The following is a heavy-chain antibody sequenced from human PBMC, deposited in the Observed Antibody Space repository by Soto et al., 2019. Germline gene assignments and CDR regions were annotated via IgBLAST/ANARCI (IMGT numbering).Heavy chain of an antibody. V-gene: IGHV3-21*01. CDR1: GFTFSSYS. CDR3: ARDLDRSSWYLEYYYYCMDV. J-gene: IGHJ6*02. Sequence: EVQLVESGGGVVKPGGSLRLSCAASGFTFSSYSMNWVRQAPGKGLEWVSSISSSSSYIYYADSVKGRFTISRDNAKNSLYLQMNSLRAEDTAVYYCARDLDRSSWYLEYYYYCMDVWGQGTTVTVSS. D-gene: IGHD6-13*01. CDR2: ISSSSSYI.